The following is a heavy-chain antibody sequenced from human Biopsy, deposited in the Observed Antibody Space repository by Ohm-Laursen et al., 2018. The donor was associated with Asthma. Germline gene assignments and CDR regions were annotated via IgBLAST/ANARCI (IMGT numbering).Heavy chain of an antibody. D-gene: IGHD6-19*01. CDR3: ARGDSSGWSHYYFDY. V-gene: IGHV3-30*03. CDR2: ISYDGNHK. Sequence: SLRLSCAASGFMFSSFGMHWVRQAPGKGLEWVAVISYDGNHKFYEDSVKGRFTISRDNSKNTLYLQMDSLRAEDTAVYYCARGDSSGWSHYYFDYRGQGTLVTVSS. CDR1: GFMFSSFG. J-gene: IGHJ4*02.